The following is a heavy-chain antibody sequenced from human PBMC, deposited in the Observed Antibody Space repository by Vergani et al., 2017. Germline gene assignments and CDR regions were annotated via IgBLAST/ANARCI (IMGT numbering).Heavy chain of an antibody. J-gene: IGHJ3*01. CDR2: MNPNSGNT. CDR1: GYTLNTYD. D-gene: IGHD6-13*01. Sequence: QVQLLQSGAEVKEPGGSVQFSCKASGYTLNTYDINWVRQAAGQGLEWMGWMNPNSGNTGYAQKFQGRVTMTSITSIGTAYMELSGLTSDDTAVYYCARARVRITAAEDYACDVWGQGTLVTVSS. V-gene: IGHV1-8*02. CDR3: ARARVRITAAEDYACDV.